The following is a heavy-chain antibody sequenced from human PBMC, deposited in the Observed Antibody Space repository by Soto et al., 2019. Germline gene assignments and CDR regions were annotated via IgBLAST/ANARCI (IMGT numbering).Heavy chain of an antibody. D-gene: IGHD6-19*01. CDR1: GGYIRSGYYY. CDR2: IYDSGST. Sequence: SETQSLTCTVSGGYIRSGYYYWSWLRQHPGKGLEWIGYIYDSGSTNYNPSLKSRVTISVDTSKNRFSLKLSSVTAADTAVYYCARAYSSGWYNYWGQGTLVTVSS. V-gene: IGHV4-61*01. J-gene: IGHJ4*02. CDR3: ARAYSSGWYNY.